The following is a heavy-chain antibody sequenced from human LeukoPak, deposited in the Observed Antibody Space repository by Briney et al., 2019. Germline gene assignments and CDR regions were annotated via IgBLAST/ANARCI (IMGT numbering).Heavy chain of an antibody. D-gene: IGHD6-19*01. V-gene: IGHV4-59*01. Sequence: SETLSLTCTVSGGSISSYYWSWIRRPPGKGLEWIGYIYYSGSTNYNPSLKSRVTISVDTSKNQFSLKLSSVTAADTAVYYCARGSHGHSSGWYRGFDFDYWGQGTLVTVSS. CDR2: IYYSGST. CDR1: GGSISSYY. J-gene: IGHJ4*02. CDR3: ARGSHGHSSGWYRGFDFDY.